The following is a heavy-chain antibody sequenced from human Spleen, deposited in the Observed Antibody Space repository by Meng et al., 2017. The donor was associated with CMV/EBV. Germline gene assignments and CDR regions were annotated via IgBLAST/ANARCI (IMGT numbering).Heavy chain of an antibody. J-gene: IGHJ4*02. Sequence: SGGSFSNYAMSWVRQAPGQGLEWMGGIIPIFGTTNYAQKFQGRVTITTDESTRTAYMELSSLRSEDTAVYYCASEMTAAGTGDFDYWGQGTLVTVSS. CDR2: IIPIFGTT. CDR1: GGSFSNYA. D-gene: IGHD6-13*01. CDR3: ASEMTAAGTGDFDY. V-gene: IGHV1-69*05.